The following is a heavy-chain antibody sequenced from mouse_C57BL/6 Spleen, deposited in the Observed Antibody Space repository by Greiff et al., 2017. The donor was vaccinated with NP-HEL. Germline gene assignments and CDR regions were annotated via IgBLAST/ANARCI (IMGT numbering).Heavy chain of an antibody. Sequence: VQVVESGPGLVQPSQSLSITCTVSGFSLTSYGVHWVRQSPGKGLEWLGVIWRGGSTDYNAAFMSRLSITKDNSKSQVFFKMNNLQADDTAIYYCAKDYGSSYDYAMDYWGQGTSVTVSS. J-gene: IGHJ4*01. CDR1: GFSLTSYG. CDR2: IWRGGST. V-gene: IGHV2-5*01. D-gene: IGHD1-1*01. CDR3: AKDYGSSYDYAMDY.